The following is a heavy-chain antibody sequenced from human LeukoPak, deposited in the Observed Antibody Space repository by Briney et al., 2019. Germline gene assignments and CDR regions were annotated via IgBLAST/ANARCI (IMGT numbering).Heavy chain of an antibody. CDR1: GFTFSDYY. CDR2: ITNSGGGT. J-gene: IGHJ3*02. Sequence: GGSLRLSCAASGFTFSDYYMGWVRRAPGKGLEWVSYITNSGGGTCYPDSVKGRFTIYRDNAKKSLYLQVSSLRAEDTAVYYCARALNDAFDIWGQGTMVTVSS. CDR3: ARALNDAFDI. V-gene: IGHV3-11*04.